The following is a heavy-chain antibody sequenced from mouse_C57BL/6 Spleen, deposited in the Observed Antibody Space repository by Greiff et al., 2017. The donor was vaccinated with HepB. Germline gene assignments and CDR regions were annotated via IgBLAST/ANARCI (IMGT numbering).Heavy chain of an antibody. CDR3: ADYGYDVGLFAY. CDR1: GYSITSGYY. V-gene: IGHV3-6*01. CDR2: ISYDGSN. J-gene: IGHJ3*01. D-gene: IGHD2-2*01. Sequence: VQLQQSGPGLVKPSQSLSLTCSVTGYSITSGYYWNWIRQFPGNKLEWMGYISYDGSNNYNPSLKNRISITRDTSKNQFFLKLNSVTTEDTATYYCADYGYDVGLFAYWGQRTLVTVSA.